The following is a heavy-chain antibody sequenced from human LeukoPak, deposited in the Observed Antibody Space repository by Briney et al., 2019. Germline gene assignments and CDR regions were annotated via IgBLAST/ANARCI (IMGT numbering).Heavy chain of an antibody. D-gene: IGHD3-10*01. J-gene: IGHJ2*01. CDR3: TRRRSDGANWYFDL. CDR2: IRSKANNYAT. CDR1: GFAFSGSA. V-gene: IGHV3-73*01. Sequence: GGSLKLSCAASGFAFSGSAIHWVRQASGKGLEWVGRIRSKANNYATAYAASVKGNFTISRDDSKNTAYLQMNSLKTEDTAVYYCTRRRSDGANWYFDLWGRGALVTVSS.